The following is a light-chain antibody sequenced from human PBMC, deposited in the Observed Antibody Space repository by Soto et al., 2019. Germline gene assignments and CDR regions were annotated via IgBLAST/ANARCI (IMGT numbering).Light chain of an antibody. CDR2: DVS. CDR1: SSDVGGYNY. J-gene: IGLJ1*01. V-gene: IGLV2-14*03. Sequence: QSALTQSASVSGSPGQSIAISCTGTSSDVGGYNYVSWYQQHPGKAPKLMIYDVSNRPSGVSNRFSGSKSGNTASLTISGLQAEDEADYYSSSYTSSSTLYVFGTGTKLTVL. CDR3: SSYTSSSTLYV.